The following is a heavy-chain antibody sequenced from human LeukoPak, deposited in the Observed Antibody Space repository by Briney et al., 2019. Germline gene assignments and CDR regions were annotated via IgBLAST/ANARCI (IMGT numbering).Heavy chain of an antibody. CDR2: IYHSGRT. J-gene: IGHJ4*02. CDR3: ARAFYGDYWGPGEHLDY. CDR1: GYSISSGYY. D-gene: IGHD4-17*01. V-gene: IGHV4-38-2*02. Sequence: SETLSLTCTVSGYSISSGYYWGWIRQPPGKGLEWIGSIYHSGRTFYNPSLKSRVTISVDTSKNQFSLKLTSVTAADTAVYYCARAFYGDYWGPGEHLDYWGQGTLVTVSS.